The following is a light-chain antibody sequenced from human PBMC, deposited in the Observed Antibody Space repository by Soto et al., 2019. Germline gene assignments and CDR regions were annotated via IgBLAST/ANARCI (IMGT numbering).Light chain of an antibody. CDR2: DAS. Sequence: SPATLSLTHGESATLSCRASQSVSTYLAWYQQKPGQAPRLLIYDASNRVTGIPARFRGSGSGTDFTLTISSLEPEDFTTYYSQQYNSYSQTFGQVT. J-gene: IGKJ1*01. V-gene: IGKV3-11*01. CDR1: QSVSTY. CDR3: QQYNSYSQT.